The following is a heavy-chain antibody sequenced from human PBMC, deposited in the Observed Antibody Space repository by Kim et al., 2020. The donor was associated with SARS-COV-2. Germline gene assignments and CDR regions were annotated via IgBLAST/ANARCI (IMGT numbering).Heavy chain of an antibody. CDR3: ASLIVVVPSF. CDR2: ISSSGSTI. CDR1: GFTFSSYE. Sequence: GGSLRLSCAASGFTFSSYEMNWVRQAPGKGLEWVSYISSSGSTIYYAGSVKGRFTISRDNAKNSLYLQMNSLRAEDTAVYYCASLIVVVPSFWGQGTLVTVYS. V-gene: IGHV3-48*03. D-gene: IGHD2-2*01. J-gene: IGHJ4*02.